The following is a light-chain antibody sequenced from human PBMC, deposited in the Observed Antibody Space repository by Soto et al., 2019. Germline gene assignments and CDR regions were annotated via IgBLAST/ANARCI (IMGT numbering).Light chain of an antibody. CDR2: EVT. CDR3: SSFTSRFTFV. CDR1: RSDVGAYNY. V-gene: IGLV2-14*01. Sequence: QSALTQPASASGSPGQSIAISCTGTRSDVGAYNYVSWYQQHPGKAPKLMISEVTNRPSGVSDRFSGSKSGNTASLTISGLQAEDEADYYCSSFTSRFTFVFXTGTKVTVL. J-gene: IGLJ1*01.